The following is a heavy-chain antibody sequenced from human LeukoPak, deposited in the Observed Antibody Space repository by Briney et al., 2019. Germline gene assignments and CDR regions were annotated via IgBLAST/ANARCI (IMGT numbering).Heavy chain of an antibody. Sequence: PGGSLRLSCAASLLTLSSNYMSWVRQAPGKGLEWVSVIYSGGSTYHTDSVKGRFSISRDNTKNTLFLQMSCLRAEDTAVYYCASCPSGYVVGNVWGQGTTVTVSS. CDR3: ASCPSGYVVGNV. CDR1: LLTLSSNY. D-gene: IGHD5-12*01. J-gene: IGHJ6*02. V-gene: IGHV3-66*01. CDR2: IYSGGST.